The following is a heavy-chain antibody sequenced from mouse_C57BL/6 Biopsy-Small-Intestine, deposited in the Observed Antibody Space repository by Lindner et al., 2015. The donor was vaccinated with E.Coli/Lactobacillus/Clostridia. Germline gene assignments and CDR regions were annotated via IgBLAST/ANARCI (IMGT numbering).Heavy chain of an antibody. Sequence: VQLQESGAELVKPGASVKISCKASGYAFNNYWMNWMKQRPGKGLEWIGQIYPGDGDANYNGKFKGKATLTADKSSSTAYMQLSSLTSEDSAVYFCAREGMVTGDYWGQGTTLTVSS. V-gene: IGHV1-80*01. CDR1: GYAFNNYW. D-gene: IGHD2-2*01. CDR2: IYPGDGDA. J-gene: IGHJ2*01. CDR3: AREGMVTGDY.